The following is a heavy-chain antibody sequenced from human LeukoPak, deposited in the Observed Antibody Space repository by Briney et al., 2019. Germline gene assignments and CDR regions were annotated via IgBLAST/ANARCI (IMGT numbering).Heavy chain of an antibody. CDR3: ARGTVTAPDY. CDR1: GFSVSNTY. D-gene: IGHD2-21*02. CDR2: IYSGGNT. Sequence: GGSLRLSCAASGFSVSNTYMSWVRQAPGKGLEWVSIIYSGGNTYYADSVKGRFTISRDNSKNTLYLQMNRLRPEDTAVYYCARGTVTAPDYWGQGTLVTVPS. J-gene: IGHJ4*02. V-gene: IGHV3-53*01.